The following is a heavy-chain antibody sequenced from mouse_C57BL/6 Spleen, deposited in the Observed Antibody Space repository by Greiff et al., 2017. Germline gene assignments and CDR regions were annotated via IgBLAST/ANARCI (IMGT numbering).Heavy chain of an antibody. V-gene: IGHV1-5*01. CDR3: TPYYSNYEDYAMDY. CDR1: GYTFTSYW. CDR2: IYPGNSDT. J-gene: IGHJ4*01. D-gene: IGHD2-5*01. Sequence: VQLKQSGTVLARPGASVKMSCKTSGYTFTSYWMHWVKQRPGQGLEWIGAIYPGNSDTSYNQKFKGKAKLTAVTSASTAYMELSSLTNEDSAVYYCTPYYSNYEDYAMDYWGQGTSVTVSS.